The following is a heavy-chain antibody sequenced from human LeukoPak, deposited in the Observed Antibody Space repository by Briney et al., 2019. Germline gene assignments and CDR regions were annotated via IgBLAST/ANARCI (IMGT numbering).Heavy chain of an antibody. CDR3: AREVGSWGSDY. J-gene: IGHJ4*02. V-gene: IGHV1-2*02. Sequence: ASVTVPFKASGYTFTVYYMHWVRQAPGQGGEWMGWINPNSGGTNYAQKFQGRVTMTRDTSISTAYMELSRLRSDDTAVYYCAREVGSWGSDYWGQGTLVTVSS. CDR1: GYTFTVYY. CDR2: INPNSGGT. D-gene: IGHD6-13*01.